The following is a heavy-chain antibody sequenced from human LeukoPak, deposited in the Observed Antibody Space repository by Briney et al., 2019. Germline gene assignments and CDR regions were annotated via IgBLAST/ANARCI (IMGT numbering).Heavy chain of an antibody. D-gene: IGHD5-18*01. Sequence: PGGSLRLSCAASGFTVSTNYMSWVRQAPGKGLEWVSVIYSGGATFYPDSVKGRFTISRDNSRNTLYLQMNSVRADDTAVPYCARDRAYSYGYSYYFENWGQGTLVSVSS. CDR3: ARDRAYSYGYSYYFEN. V-gene: IGHV3-53*01. CDR2: IYSGGAT. J-gene: IGHJ4*02. CDR1: GFTVSTNY.